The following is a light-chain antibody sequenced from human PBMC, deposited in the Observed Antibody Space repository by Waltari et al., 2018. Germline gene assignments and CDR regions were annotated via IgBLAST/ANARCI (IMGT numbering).Light chain of an antibody. CDR3: TSYTSKNTFI. CDR1: ATDIGGYDY. Sequence: QSALTQPASVFGSLGQSVTLSCTGTATDIGGYDYVSWYHPHSGTAPQLLIFAVSSRPSEISARFSASKSGNTASLTISGLQTEDEADYHCTSYTSKNTFIFGGGTRLTVL. CDR2: AVS. J-gene: IGLJ2*01. V-gene: IGLV2-14*03.